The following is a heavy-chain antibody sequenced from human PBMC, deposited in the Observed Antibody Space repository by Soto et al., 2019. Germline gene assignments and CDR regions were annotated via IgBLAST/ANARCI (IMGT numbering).Heavy chain of an antibody. J-gene: IGHJ5*02. CDR2: ISKSDYT. V-gene: IGHV3-21*01. CDR1: GFAFNNYG. D-gene: IGHD6-6*01. Sequence: PGGSLRLSCTVSGFAFNNYGINWVRQAPGQGLEWVSSISKSDYTYYSDSVKGRFTISRDTSKNQFSLKLSSVTAADTAVFYCARHRARNWFDPWGQGTLVTVSS. CDR3: ARHRARNWFDP.